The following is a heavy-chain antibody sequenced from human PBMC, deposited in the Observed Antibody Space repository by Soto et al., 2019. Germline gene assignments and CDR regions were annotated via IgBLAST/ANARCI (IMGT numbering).Heavy chain of an antibody. CDR2: ISGSGGST. D-gene: IGHD3-3*01. CDR3: AKSKYYDFWSGYYTGPAFDY. Sequence: GGSLRLSCAASGFTFSSYAMSWVRQAPGKGLEWVSAISGSGGSTYYADSVRGRFTISRDNSKNTLYLQMNSLRAEDTAVYYCAKSKYYDFWSGYYTGPAFDYWGQGTLVTVSS. V-gene: IGHV3-23*01. CDR1: GFTFSSYA. J-gene: IGHJ4*02.